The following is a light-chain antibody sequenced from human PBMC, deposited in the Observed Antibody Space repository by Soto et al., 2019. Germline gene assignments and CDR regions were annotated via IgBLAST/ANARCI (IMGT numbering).Light chain of an antibody. CDR2: GVS. J-gene: IGKJ2*01. CDR1: QRISSY. CDR3: LQIHTSPRT. Sequence: DIQLTQSPSFLSASVGDRVTITCRASQRISSYLTWYQQKPGKAPKLLISGVSTLETGVPSRFSGSGSGSEFPLTISRLQPDDFATYYCLQIHTSPRTFGQGTKLEIK. V-gene: IGKV1-9*01.